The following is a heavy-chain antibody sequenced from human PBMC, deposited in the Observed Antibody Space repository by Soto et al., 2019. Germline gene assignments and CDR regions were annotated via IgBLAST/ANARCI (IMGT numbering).Heavy chain of an antibody. J-gene: IGHJ4*02. CDR2: IRSKANSYAP. CDR1: GITFSGSA. Sequence: GGSLRLSCAASGITFSGSAMHWVRQASGKGLEWVGRIRSKANSYAPAYAASVKGRFTISRDDSKNTAYLQMNSLKTEDTAVYYCTRLSVDTAMVTGEGFDYWGQGTLVTVSS. CDR3: TRLSVDTAMVTGEGFDY. V-gene: IGHV3-73*01. D-gene: IGHD5-18*01.